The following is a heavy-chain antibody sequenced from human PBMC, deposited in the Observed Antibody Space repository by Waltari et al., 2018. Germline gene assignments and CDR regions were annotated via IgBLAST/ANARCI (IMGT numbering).Heavy chain of an antibody. V-gene: IGHV4-59*11. CDR3: ARGNAVVTPNYYYYYMDV. Sequence: QVQLQESGPGLVKPSETLSLTCTVSGGSISSHYWSWIRQPPGKGLEWIGYIYYSGSTNYNHSLKSRVTISVDTSKNQFSLKLSSVTAADTAVYYCARGNAVVTPNYYYYYMDVWGKGTTVTVSS. D-gene: IGHD2-21*02. CDR1: GGSISSHY. CDR2: IYYSGST. J-gene: IGHJ6*03.